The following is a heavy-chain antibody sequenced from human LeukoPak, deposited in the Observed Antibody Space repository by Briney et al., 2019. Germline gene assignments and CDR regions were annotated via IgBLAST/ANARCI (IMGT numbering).Heavy chain of an antibody. D-gene: IGHD3-9*01. CDR1: GFTFSDYY. V-gene: IGHV3-11*01. J-gene: IGHJ5*02. Sequence: PGGSLRLSCAASGFTFSDYYMSWIRQAPGKGLEWVSYISSSGSTIYYADSVKGRFTISRDNAKNSLYLQMNSLRAEDTAVYYCARELVIYPTDWFDPWDQGTLVTVSS. CDR3: ARELVIYPTDWFDP. CDR2: ISSSGSTI.